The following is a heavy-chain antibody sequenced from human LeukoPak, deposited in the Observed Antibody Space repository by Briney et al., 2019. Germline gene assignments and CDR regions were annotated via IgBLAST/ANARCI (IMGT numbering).Heavy chain of an antibody. CDR3: VRETYYDSSGYFRERAFDI. J-gene: IGHJ3*02. D-gene: IGHD3-22*01. CDR2: IKRDGSEK. Sequence: GGSLRLSCAASGFTFSSYWMTWVRQAPGKGLEWVGNIKRDGSEKYFVDSVKGRFTISRDNAKNSLYLQMNSLRAEDTAVYYCVRETYYDSSGYFRERAFDIWGQGTMVTVSS. V-gene: IGHV3-7*01. CDR1: GFTFSSYW.